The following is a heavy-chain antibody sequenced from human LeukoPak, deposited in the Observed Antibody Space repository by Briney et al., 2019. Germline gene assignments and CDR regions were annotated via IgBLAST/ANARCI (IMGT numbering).Heavy chain of an antibody. V-gene: IGHV3-7*03. D-gene: IGHD5-18*01. CDR2: IKQDGSEK. CDR1: GFTFSSYW. Sequence: GGSLRLSCAASGFTFSSYWMNWARQAPGKGLEWVANIKQDGSEKYYVDSVKGRFTISRDNAKNSLYLQMNSLTAEDTAVYYCARDSRGYTYGHDYWGQGTLVTVSS. CDR3: ARDSRGYTYGHDY. J-gene: IGHJ4*02.